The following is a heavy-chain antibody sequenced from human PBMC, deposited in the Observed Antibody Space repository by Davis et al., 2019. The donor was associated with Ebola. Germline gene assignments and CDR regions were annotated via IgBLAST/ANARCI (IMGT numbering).Heavy chain of an antibody. CDR1: GGSISSYY. CDR3: ARDLGSRADY. V-gene: IGHV4-59*01. D-gene: IGHD3-10*01. J-gene: IGHJ4*02. Sequence: SETLSLTCTVSGGSISSYYWSWIRQPPGKGLECIGYIYYSGSTNYNPSLKSRVTISVDTSKNQFSLKLSSVTAADTAVYYCARDLGSRADYWGQGTLVTVSS. CDR2: IYYSGST.